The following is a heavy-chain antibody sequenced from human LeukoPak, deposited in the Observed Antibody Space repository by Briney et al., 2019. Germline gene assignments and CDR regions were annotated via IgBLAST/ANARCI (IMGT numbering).Heavy chain of an antibody. CDR1: GFSLSDHY. CDR3: ARDAQRGFDYSNSLEH. CDR2: TRRKVDSYTT. J-gene: IGHJ4*02. V-gene: IGHV3-72*01. Sequence: GGSLRLSCAASGFSLSDHYMDWVRQAPGKGLEWVGRTRRKVDSYTTEYAASVKGRFTISRDDSENSLYLQMNSLRAEDTAIYYCARDAQRGFDYSNSLEHWGQGTLVTVSS. D-gene: IGHD4-11*01.